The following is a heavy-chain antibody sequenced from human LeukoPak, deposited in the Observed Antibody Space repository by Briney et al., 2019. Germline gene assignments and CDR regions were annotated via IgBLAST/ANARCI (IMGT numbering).Heavy chain of an antibody. CDR2: INPDSGGT. Sequence: ASVKVSCKASGYTFTGYYMHWVRQAPGQGFEWMGWINPDSGGTNYAQKFQGRVTMTRDTSISTAYMELSRLRSDDTAVYYCARDRVVVVAATSYYYYMDVWGKGTTVTVSS. CDR1: GYTFTGYY. J-gene: IGHJ6*03. V-gene: IGHV1-2*02. D-gene: IGHD2-15*01. CDR3: ARDRVVVVAATSYYYYMDV.